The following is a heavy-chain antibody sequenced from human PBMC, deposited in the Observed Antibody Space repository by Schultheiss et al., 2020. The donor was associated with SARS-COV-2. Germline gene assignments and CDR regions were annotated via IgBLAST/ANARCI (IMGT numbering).Heavy chain of an antibody. J-gene: IGHJ4*03. D-gene: IGHD1-26*01. CDR2: IKSKTDGGTT. CDR3: ARDGGWELLSTVGLPDY. V-gene: IGHV3-15*01. CDR1: GFTFSGSA. Sequence: GESLKICCVASGFTFSGSAMHWVRQASGKGLEWVGRIKSKTDGGTTDYAAPVKGRFTISRDDSKNTLYLQMNSLRAEDTAVYYCARDGGWELLSTVGLPDYWGQGTMVTVSS.